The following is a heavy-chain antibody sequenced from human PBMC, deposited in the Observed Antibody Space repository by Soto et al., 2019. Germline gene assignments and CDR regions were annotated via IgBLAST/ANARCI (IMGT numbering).Heavy chain of an antibody. Sequence: SETLSLTCAVSGGSISSGGSSWSWIRQPPGKGLEWIGYIYHSGSTYYNPSLKSRVTISVDRSKNQFSLKLSSVTAADTAVYYCARVRMEFDYYYGMDVWGQGTTVTVSS. D-gene: IGHD3-10*01. V-gene: IGHV4-30-2*01. CDR3: ARVRMEFDYYYGMDV. CDR2: IYHSGST. CDR1: GGSISSGGSS. J-gene: IGHJ6*02.